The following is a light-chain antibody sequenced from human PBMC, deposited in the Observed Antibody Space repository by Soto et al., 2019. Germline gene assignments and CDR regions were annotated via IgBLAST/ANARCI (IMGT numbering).Light chain of an antibody. CDR3: QHYKMYSPWT. CDR1: QKMTTW. CDR2: DVS. J-gene: IGKJ1*01. Sequence: DIQMTQSPSTVSASGGESGTMTWRASQKMTTWWAWYQQRPGKAPKLLIYDVSSLQSGVPSRFSGSGSGTEFTLTISSLQPDDFATYYCQHYKMYSPWTFGQGTKV. V-gene: IGKV1-5*01.